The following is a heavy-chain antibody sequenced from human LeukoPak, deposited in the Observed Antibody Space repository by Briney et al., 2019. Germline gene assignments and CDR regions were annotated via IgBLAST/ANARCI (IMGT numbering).Heavy chain of an antibody. J-gene: IGHJ3*02. D-gene: IGHD2/OR15-2a*01. CDR1: KVTFSSYE. CDR2: ISSSGSTI. Sequence: PGGSLRLSCAASKVTFSSYEMNWVRQAPRKGLEWVSYISSSGSTIYYADSVKGRFTISRDNVKKSLYLQMNSLRAEDTAVYYCARDLFLWGAFDIWGQGTMVTVSS. CDR3: ARDLFLWGAFDI. V-gene: IGHV3-48*03.